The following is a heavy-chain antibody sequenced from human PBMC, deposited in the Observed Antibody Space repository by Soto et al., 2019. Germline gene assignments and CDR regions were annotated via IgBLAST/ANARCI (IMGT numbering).Heavy chain of an antibody. Sequence: SETLSLTCTVSGGSISSSSYYWGWIRQPPGKGLEWIGSIYYSGSTYYNPSLKSRVTISVDTSKNQFSLKLSSVTAADTAVYTWAREPTGEEGGGDYWGQGTLVTVSS. J-gene: IGHJ4*02. CDR1: GGSISSSSYY. CDR3: AREPTGEEGGGDY. CDR2: IYYSGST. V-gene: IGHV4-39*07. D-gene: IGHD3-16*01.